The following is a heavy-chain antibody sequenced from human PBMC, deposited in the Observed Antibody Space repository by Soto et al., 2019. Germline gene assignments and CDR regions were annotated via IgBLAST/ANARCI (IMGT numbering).Heavy chain of an antibody. CDR3: ARETTMVPFDY. CDR1: GFTFSSYS. D-gene: IGHD3-10*01. V-gene: IGHV3-48*02. CDR2: ISSSSGTV. J-gene: IGHJ4*02. Sequence: GGSLRLSCAAPGFTFSSYSMNWVRQAPGKGLEWVSYISSSSGTVYYADSVKGRFTISRDNAKNSLYLQMSSLRDEDTAVYYCARETTMVPFDYWGQGTLVTVSS.